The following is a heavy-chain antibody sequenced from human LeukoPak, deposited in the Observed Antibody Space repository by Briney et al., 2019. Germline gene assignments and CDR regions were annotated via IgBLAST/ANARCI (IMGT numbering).Heavy chain of an antibody. J-gene: IGHJ4*02. CDR1: GGSSCGYN. CDR2: INHSGSN. CDR3: ARLGVAGRDYDY. Sequence: PLGTLSLTSALSGGSSCGYNWSWGREPLEKGLWWIGEINHSGSNNYTPSLKSRVTISVDTSKNQFSLKLSSVTAADTAVYYCARLGVAGRDYDYWGQGTLVTVSS. V-gene: IGHV4-34*01. D-gene: IGHD6-19*01.